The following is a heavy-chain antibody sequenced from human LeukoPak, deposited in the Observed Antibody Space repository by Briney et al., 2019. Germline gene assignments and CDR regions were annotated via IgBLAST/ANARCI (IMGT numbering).Heavy chain of an antibody. CDR2: INHSGST. J-gene: IGHJ4*02. V-gene: IGHV4-34*01. CDR1: GGSFSGYY. CDR3: SRDAGRLDY. D-gene: IGHD6-13*01. Sequence: PSETLSLTCAVYGGSFSGYYWSWIRQPPGKGLEWIGEINHSGSTNYNPSLKSRVTISVDTSKNQFSLKLSSVTAADTAVYYCSRDAGRLDYWGQGTLVTVSS.